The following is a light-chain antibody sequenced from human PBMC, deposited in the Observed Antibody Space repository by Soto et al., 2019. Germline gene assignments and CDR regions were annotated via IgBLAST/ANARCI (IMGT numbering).Light chain of an antibody. Sequence: ETVMTQSPATLSASPGESATLSCRASQSVNSDLAWYQQIPGQAPRLLIYSASTGATGGPARFSGSGSGTEFNLTISSLQSEDFAIYYCQQYNNWPLTFGGETKVEI. CDR2: SAS. J-gene: IGKJ4*01. CDR3: QQYNNWPLT. CDR1: QSVNSD. V-gene: IGKV3-15*01.